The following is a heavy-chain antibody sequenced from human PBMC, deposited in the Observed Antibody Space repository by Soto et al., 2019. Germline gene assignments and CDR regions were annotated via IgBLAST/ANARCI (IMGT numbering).Heavy chain of an antibody. V-gene: IGHV1-8*01. D-gene: IGHD1-26*01. Sequence: HVQLVQAGAEVKRPGASVKVSCKASGYTFTSHDFNWVRQAPGQGLGWMGWVNPNSGNTDYAQTFKGRVTMPSNAAMRTAYMELSSLRSEDTAVYFCARASFVEPAFDIWGQGTMVTVSS. CDR3: ARASFVEPAFDI. CDR1: GYTFTSHD. J-gene: IGHJ3*02. CDR2: VNPNSGNT.